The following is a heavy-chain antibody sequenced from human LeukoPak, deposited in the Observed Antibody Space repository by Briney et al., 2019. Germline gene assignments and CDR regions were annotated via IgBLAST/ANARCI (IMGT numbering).Heavy chain of an antibody. CDR1: GYTFTGYY. J-gene: IGHJ4*02. CDR3: ARDTEGYGVFDY. Sequence: GASVKVSCKASGYTFTGYYMHWVRQAPGQGLEWMGWINPNSGGTNYAQKLQGRVTMTTDTSTSTAYMELRSLRSDDTAVYYCARDTEGYGVFDYWGQGTLVTVSS. V-gene: IGHV1-2*02. CDR2: INPNSGGT. D-gene: IGHD5-12*01.